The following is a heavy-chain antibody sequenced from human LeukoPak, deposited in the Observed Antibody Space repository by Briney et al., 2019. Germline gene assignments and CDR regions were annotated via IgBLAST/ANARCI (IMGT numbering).Heavy chain of an antibody. J-gene: IGHJ4*02. Sequence: SETLSLTCAVYGGSFSGYYWSWIRQPPGTGLEWIGEINHSGSTNYNPSLKSRVTISVDTSKNQFSLKLSSVTAADTAVYYCARKWYYYDSSGYDDWGQGTLVTVSS. D-gene: IGHD3-22*01. V-gene: IGHV4-34*01. CDR3: ARKWYYYDSSGYDD. CDR1: GGSFSGYY. CDR2: INHSGST.